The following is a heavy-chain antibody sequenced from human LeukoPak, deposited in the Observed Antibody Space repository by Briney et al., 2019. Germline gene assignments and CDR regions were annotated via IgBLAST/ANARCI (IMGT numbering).Heavy chain of an antibody. V-gene: IGHV4-34*01. CDR2: INHSGST. CDR1: GGSISSYY. Sequence: PSETLSLTCTVSGGSISSYYWSWIRQPPGKGLEWIGEINHSGSTNYNPSLKSRVTISVDTSKNQFSLKLSSVTAADTAVYYCASGYSSSWPEYWGQGTLVTVSS. J-gene: IGHJ4*02. CDR3: ASGYSSSWPEY. D-gene: IGHD6-13*01.